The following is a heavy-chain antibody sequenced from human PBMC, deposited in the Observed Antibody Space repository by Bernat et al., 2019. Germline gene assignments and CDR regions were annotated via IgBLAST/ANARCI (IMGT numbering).Heavy chain of an antibody. CDR3: ARVGKYCSSTSCYAWDAFDI. V-gene: IGHV3-74*01. J-gene: IGHJ3*02. D-gene: IGHD2-2*01. CDR2: INSDVSST. Sequence: EVQLVESGGGLVQPGGSLRLSCAASGFTFSSYWMHWVRQAPGKGLVWVSRINSDVSSTSYADSVKGRFTISRDNAKNTLYLQMNSLRAEDTAVYYCARVGKYCSSTSCYAWDAFDIWGQGTMVTVSS. CDR1: GFTFSSYW.